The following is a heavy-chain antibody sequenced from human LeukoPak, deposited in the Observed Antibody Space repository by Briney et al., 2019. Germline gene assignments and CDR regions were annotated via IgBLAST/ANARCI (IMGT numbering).Heavy chain of an antibody. Sequence: ASVKVSCKASGYTFTSYAMHWVRQAPGQRLEWMGWINAGNGNTKYSQKFQGRVTITRDISASTAYMELSSLRSEDTAVYYCARGIAVAGTAVNYFDYWGQGTLVTVSS. V-gene: IGHV1-3*01. J-gene: IGHJ4*02. D-gene: IGHD6-19*01. CDR1: GYTFTSYA. CDR3: ARGIAVAGTAVNYFDY. CDR2: INAGNGNT.